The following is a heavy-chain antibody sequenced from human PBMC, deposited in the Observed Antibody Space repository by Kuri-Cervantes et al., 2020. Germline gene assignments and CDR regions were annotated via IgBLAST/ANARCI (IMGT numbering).Heavy chain of an antibody. CDR2: IIPIFGTA. CDR1: GGTLSSYA. Sequence: SVKVSCKASGGTLSSYAISWVRQAPGQGLEWMGGIIPIFGTANYAQKFQGRVTITADESTSTAYMELSSLRSEDTAVYYCARALAPHDTAWGYMDVWGKGTTVTVSS. CDR3: ARALAPHDTAWGYMDV. V-gene: IGHV1-69*13. D-gene: IGHD5-18*01. J-gene: IGHJ6*03.